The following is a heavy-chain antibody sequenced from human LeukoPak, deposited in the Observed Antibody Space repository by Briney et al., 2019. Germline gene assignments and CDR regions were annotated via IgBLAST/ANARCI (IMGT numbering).Heavy chain of an antibody. CDR2: SSAHNGDT. V-gene: IGHV1-18*01. Sequence: ASVKVSCKASGFTFTSYGISWVRQAPGQGLEWMGWSSAHNGDTNYAQNIQGRVTMTTDTSTTTAYMELRSLRSDDTAVYYCAREAYCSGGSCYPSALDTWGQGRMVTVSS. J-gene: IGHJ3*02. CDR3: AREAYCSGGSCYPSALDT. CDR1: GFTFTSYG. D-gene: IGHD2-15*01.